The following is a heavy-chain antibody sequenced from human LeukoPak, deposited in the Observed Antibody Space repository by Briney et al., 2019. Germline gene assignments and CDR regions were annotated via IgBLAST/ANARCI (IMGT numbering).Heavy chain of an antibody. V-gene: IGHV4-39*01. CDR2: IYYSGST. J-gene: IGHJ4*02. CDR3: ARHRKNDPGSY. CDR1: GGSISSSSYY. Sequence: SETLSLTCTVSGGSISSSSYYWGWIRQPPGKGLEWIGSIYYSGSTYYNPSLKSRVTISVDTSKNQFSLKLSSGTAADTAVYYCARHRKNDPGSYWGQGTLVTVSS. D-gene: IGHD1-14*01.